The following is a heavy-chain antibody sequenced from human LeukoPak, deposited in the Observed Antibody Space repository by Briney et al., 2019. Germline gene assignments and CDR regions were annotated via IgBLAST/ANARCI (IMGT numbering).Heavy chain of an antibody. CDR3: AKGAWTLDS. CDR1: GGSFSGYY. J-gene: IGHJ4*02. D-gene: IGHD1-1*01. Sequence: SETLSLTCAVYGGSFSGYYWSWIRQPPGKGLEWIGNTYESGSTKYNPSFKSRVTIAVDTSKNQLSLNLRSMTAADTAVYYCAKGAWTLDSWGQGILVTVSS. CDR2: TYESGST. V-gene: IGHV4-34*11.